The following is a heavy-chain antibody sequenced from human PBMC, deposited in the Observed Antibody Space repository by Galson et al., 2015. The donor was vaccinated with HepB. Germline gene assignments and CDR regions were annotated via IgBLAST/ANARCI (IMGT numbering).Heavy chain of an antibody. CDR3: ARYYYMDV. CDR2: IIPIFGTA. V-gene: IGHV1-69*13. Sequence: SVKVSCKASGYTFTGYYMHWVRQAPGQGLEWMGGIIPIFGTANYAQKFQGRVTITADESTSTAYMELSSLRSEDTAVYYCARYYYMDVWGKRTTVTVSS. CDR1: GYTFTGYY. J-gene: IGHJ6*03.